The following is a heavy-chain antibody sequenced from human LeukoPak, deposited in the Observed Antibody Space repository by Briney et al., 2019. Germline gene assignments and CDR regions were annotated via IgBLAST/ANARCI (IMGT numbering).Heavy chain of an antibody. CDR2: IVPSFGTA. Sequence: ASVKVSCKASGDTFSGYAISWVRQAPGQGLEWMGGIVPSFGTANYAQKFQGRVTITADESTSTAYMELSSLRSEDTAVYYCARDTERPYCSSTSCYGAFDIWGQGPMVTVSS. D-gene: IGHD2-2*01. CDR3: ARDTERPYCSSTSCYGAFDI. J-gene: IGHJ3*02. V-gene: IGHV1-69*13. CDR1: GDTFSGYA.